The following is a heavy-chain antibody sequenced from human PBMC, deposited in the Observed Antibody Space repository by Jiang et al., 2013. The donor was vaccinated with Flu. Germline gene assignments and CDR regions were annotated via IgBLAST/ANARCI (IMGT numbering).Heavy chain of an antibody. CDR1: GYSFTSYW. CDR3: ARLGEDYGGFGYFDY. D-gene: IGHD4-23*01. J-gene: IGHJ4*02. V-gene: IGHV5-51*01. CDR2: IYPGDSDT. Sequence: LKISCKGSGYSFTSYWDRLGAPDARKGWSDGIIYPGDSDTRYSPSFQGQVTISADKSISTAYLQWSSLKASDTAMYYCARLGEDYGGFGYFDYWGQGTLVTVSS.